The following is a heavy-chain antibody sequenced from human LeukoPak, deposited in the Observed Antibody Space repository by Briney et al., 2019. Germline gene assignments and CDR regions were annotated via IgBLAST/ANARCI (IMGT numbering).Heavy chain of an antibody. CDR1: GYTFTVYY. J-gene: IGHJ6*03. CDR3: ARNPYVHYYYYMDV. Sequence: ASVTVSFKGSGYTFTVYYMHWGRQAPGQGGGWMGWINPNSGGTNYAQKFQGRVTMTRDTSISTAYMELSRLRSADTAVYYCARNPYVHYYYYMDVWGKGTTVTVSS. D-gene: IGHD3-16*01. V-gene: IGHV1-2*02. CDR2: INPNSGGT.